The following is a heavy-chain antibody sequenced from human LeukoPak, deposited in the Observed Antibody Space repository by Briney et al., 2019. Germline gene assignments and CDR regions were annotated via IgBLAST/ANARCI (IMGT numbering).Heavy chain of an antibody. CDR3: ARGEINYGGNSLDFDY. D-gene: IGHD4-23*01. J-gene: IGHJ4*02. V-gene: IGHV1-46*01. CDR2: INPSGGST. CDR1: GYTFTSYY. Sequence: ASVKVSCKASGYTFTSYYMHWLRQSPGQGLEWMGIINPSGGSTSYAQTFQGRVTMTRDRSTRTVSMELSSLRSRDTAVYTCARGEINYGGNSLDFDYWGQGTLVTVSS.